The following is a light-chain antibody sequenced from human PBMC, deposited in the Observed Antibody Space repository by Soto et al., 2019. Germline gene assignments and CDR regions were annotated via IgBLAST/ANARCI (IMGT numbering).Light chain of an antibody. Sequence: QSALTQLPSASGTPGQRVTISCSGSSSNIGSNYVYWYQQLPGTAPKLLIYSNNQRPSGVPDRFSGSKSGTSASLAISGLRSEDEADYYCAAWDDSLSGVVFGGGTQLTVL. J-gene: IGLJ2*01. CDR3: AAWDDSLSGVV. CDR2: SNN. V-gene: IGLV1-47*02. CDR1: SSNIGSNY.